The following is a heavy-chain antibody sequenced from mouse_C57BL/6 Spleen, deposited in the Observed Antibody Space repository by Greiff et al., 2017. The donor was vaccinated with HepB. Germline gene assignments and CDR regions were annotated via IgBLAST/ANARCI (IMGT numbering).Heavy chain of an antibody. J-gene: IGHJ1*03. CDR2: IYPRSGNT. V-gene: IGHV1-81*01. CDR3: ARSVRVTTVVGEDWYFDV. D-gene: IGHD1-1*01. Sequence: QVHVKQSGAELARPGASVKLSCKASGYTFTSYGISWVKQRTGQGLEWIGEIYPRSGNTYYNEKFKGKATLTADKSSSTAYMELRSLTSEDSAVYFCARSVRVTTVVGEDWYFDVWGTGTTVTVSS. CDR1: GYTFTSYG.